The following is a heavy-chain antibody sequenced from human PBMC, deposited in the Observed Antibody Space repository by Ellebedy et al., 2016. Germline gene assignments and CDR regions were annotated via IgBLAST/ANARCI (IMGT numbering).Heavy chain of an antibody. Sequence: ASVKVSCKASGYTFTSYAMHWVRQAPGQRLEWMGWINAGNGNTKYSQKFQGRVTTTRDTSASTAYMELSSLRSEDTAVYYCARGYCSGGSCYSSFDYWGQGTLVTVSS. V-gene: IGHV1-3*01. CDR1: GYTFTSYA. CDR3: ARGYCSGGSCYSSFDY. D-gene: IGHD2-15*01. CDR2: INAGNGNT. J-gene: IGHJ4*02.